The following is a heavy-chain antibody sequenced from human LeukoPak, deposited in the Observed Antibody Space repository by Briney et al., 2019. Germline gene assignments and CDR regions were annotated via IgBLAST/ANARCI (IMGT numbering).Heavy chain of an antibody. CDR2: ISSSGSTI. Sequence: PGGSLRLCCAASGFTFSSYEMNWVRQAAGKGLEWVSYISSSGSTIYYADSVKGRFTISRDNAKNSLFLQMNSLRADDTAVYYCARGGSWVDYWGQGTLATVSS. V-gene: IGHV3-48*03. D-gene: IGHD6-13*01. CDR3: ARGGSWVDY. J-gene: IGHJ4*02. CDR1: GFTFSSYE.